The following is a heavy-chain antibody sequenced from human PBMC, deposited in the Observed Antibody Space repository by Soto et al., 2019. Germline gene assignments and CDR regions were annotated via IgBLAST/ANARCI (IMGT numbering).Heavy chain of an antibody. D-gene: IGHD1-26*01. CDR1: GGYIRSYD. J-gene: IGHJ4*02. CDR2: IYYSGST. CDR3: ATVYSGSYWGLDY. V-gene: IGHV4-59*08. Sequence: PSETQSLTSTVSGGYIRSYDWSWIRQPPGKGLEWIGYIYYSGSTNYNPSLKSRVTISVDTSKNQFSLKLSSVTAADTAVYYCATVYSGSYWGLDYWGQGTLVTVSS.